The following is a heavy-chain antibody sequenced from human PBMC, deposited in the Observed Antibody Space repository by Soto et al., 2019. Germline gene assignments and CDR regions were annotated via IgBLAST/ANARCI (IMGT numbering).Heavy chain of an antibody. CDR1: GGTFSSYA. CDR2: IIPIFGTA. D-gene: IGHD3-3*01. V-gene: IGHV1-69*01. Sequence: QVQLVQSGAEVKKPGSSVKVSCKASGGTFSSYAISWVRQAPGQGLEWMGGIIPIFGTANYAQKFQGRVTITADESTSTAYMGLSSLRSEDTAVYYCARDGRFSTPPFPFDPWGQGTLVTVSS. CDR3: ARDGRFSTPPFPFDP. J-gene: IGHJ5*02.